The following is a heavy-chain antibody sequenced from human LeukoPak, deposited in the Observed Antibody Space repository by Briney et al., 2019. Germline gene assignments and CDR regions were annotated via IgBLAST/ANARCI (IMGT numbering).Heavy chain of an antibody. J-gene: IGHJ4*02. D-gene: IGHD3-10*01. CDR1: GYSISSGYY. CDR3: AREDSMIRGGGFDY. V-gene: IGHV4-38-2*02. CDR2: IYHSGST. Sequence: SETLSLTCTVSGYSISSGYYWGWIRQPPGKGLEWIGSIYHSGSTYYNPSLKSRVTISVDTSKNQFPLKLSSVTAADTAVYYCAREDSMIRGGGFDYWGQGTLVTVSS.